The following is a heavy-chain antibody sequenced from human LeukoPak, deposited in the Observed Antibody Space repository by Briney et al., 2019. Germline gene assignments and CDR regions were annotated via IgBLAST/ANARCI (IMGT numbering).Heavy chain of an antibody. D-gene: IGHD1-14*01. J-gene: IGHJ4*02. CDR3: ARTSGTSFDY. CDR1: GGSLSSYY. V-gene: IGHV4-59*01. Sequence: KPSETPFLTCTVSGGSLSSYYWSWIRQPPGKGLEWIGYIYYSGSTNYNPSLKSRVTISVDTSKNQFSLKLSSVTAADTAVYYCARTSGTSFDYWGQGTLVTVSS. CDR2: IYYSGST.